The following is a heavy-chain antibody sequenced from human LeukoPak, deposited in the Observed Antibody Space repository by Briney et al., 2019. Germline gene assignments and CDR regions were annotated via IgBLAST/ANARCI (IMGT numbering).Heavy chain of an antibody. J-gene: IGHJ4*02. V-gene: IGHV3-66*02. CDR2: IYSDGST. CDR3: ARTSHSSGFYYGAD. Sequence: PGGSLRLSCAASGITLSSYAMSWVRQAPGKGLEWVSEIYSDGSTYYAASVKGRFTISRDNSKNTMYLQMNTLRPEDTAIYYCARTSHSSGFYYGADWGQGTLVTVSS. D-gene: IGHD3-22*01. CDR1: GITLSSYA.